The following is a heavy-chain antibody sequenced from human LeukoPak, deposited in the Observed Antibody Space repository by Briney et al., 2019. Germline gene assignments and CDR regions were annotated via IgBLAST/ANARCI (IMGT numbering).Heavy chain of an antibody. Sequence: PGGSLRLSCAASGFTFSTYAMMWVRQTPGKGLEWVSAIGGSGDTTYYADSVKGRFTISRDNSKNTLYLQMNNLRAEDTAVYYCAPYRQQATIEAYWGQGTLVTVSS. J-gene: IGHJ4*02. CDR2: IGGSGDTT. CDR1: GFTFSTYA. CDR3: APYRQQATIEAY. V-gene: IGHV3-23*01. D-gene: IGHD5-12*01.